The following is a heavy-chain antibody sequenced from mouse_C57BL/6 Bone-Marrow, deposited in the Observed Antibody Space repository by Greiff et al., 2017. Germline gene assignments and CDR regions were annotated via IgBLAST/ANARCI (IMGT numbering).Heavy chain of an antibody. D-gene: IGHD2-5*01. CDR3: AAPYYSKGDAMDY. J-gene: IGHJ4*01. CDR2: IWGDGST. Sequence: VQVVESGPGLVAPSQSLSITCTVSGFSLTSYGVSWVRQPPGKGLEWLGVIWGDGSTNYHSALISRLSISKDNSKCEVFLKLNSLQTDDTATYSWAAPYYSKGDAMDYWGQGTSVTVSS. V-gene: IGHV2-3*01. CDR1: GFSLTSYG.